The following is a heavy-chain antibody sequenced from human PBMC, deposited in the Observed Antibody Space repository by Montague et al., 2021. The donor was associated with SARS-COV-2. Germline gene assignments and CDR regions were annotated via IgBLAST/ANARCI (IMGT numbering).Heavy chain of an antibody. J-gene: IGHJ3*02. V-gene: IGHV3-30-3*01. D-gene: IGHD3-16*02. Sequence: SLRLSCAASGFTFSSYAMHWVRQAPGKGLEWVAVISYDGSNKYYADSVKGRFTISRDNSKNTLYLQMNSLRAEDTAVYYCARSAWGGYRDAFDIWGQGTMVTGSS. CDR2: ISYDGSNK. CDR3: ARSAWGGYRDAFDI. CDR1: GFTFSSYA.